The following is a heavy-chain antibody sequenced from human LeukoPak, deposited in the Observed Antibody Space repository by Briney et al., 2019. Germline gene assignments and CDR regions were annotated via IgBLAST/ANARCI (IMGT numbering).Heavy chain of an antibody. V-gene: IGHV4-59*08. D-gene: IGHD2-21*01. Sequence: SATLSLTCSLSGGSIRTYYWNWIRQPPGKYLEWIGHITYSGSTKYNPSLKSRVTISVDTSKNRFSLKLNSVTAADTAVYYCARHSGGDTGWDYWGQGTLVT. J-gene: IGHJ4*02. CDR1: GGSIRTYY. CDR2: ITYSGST. CDR3: ARHSGGDTGWDY.